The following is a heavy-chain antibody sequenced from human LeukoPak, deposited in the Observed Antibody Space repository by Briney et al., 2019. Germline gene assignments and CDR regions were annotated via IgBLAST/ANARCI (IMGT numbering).Heavy chain of an antibody. J-gene: IGHJ2*01. V-gene: IGHV4-61*05. CDR1: GGSISSSSYY. Sequence: PSETLSLTCTVSGGSISSSSYYWGWIRQPPGKGLEWIGYIYTSGSTNYNPSLKSRVTISVDTSKNQFSLKLSSVTAADTAVYYCARHKAAAILALDWYFDLWGRGTLVTVSS. CDR3: ARHKAAAILALDWYFDL. CDR2: IYTSGST. D-gene: IGHD6-13*01.